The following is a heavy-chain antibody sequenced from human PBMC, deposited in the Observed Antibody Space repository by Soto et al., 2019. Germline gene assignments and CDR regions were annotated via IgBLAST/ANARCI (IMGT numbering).Heavy chain of an antibody. CDR3: ARVERWPPLGNYYYYPGMDV. D-gene: IGHD3-3*01. V-gene: IGHV4-34*01. J-gene: IGHJ6*02. CDR2: INHSGST. Sequence: PSKTLSLTSAVYGGSFSGYYWSWIRQPPGKGLEWIGEINHSGSTNYNPSLKSRVTISVDTSKNQFSLKLSSVTAAVMAVYSCARVERWPPLGNYYYYPGMDVWGQGTTVTVSS. CDR1: GGSFSGYY.